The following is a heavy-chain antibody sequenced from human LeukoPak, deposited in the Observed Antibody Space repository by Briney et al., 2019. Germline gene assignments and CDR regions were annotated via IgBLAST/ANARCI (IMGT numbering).Heavy chain of an antibody. CDR2: INSDGSNT. D-gene: IGHD3-10*01. CDR3: AKGPGRAYYESGDYYKK. CDR1: GFTFSSHW. V-gene: IGHV3-74*01. Sequence: GGSLRLSCAASGFTFSSHWMHWVRQAPGKGLVWVSRINSDGSNTNYADSVKGRFTISRDNAKNTLYLQMNSLRVEDTAIYYCAKGPGRAYYESGDYYKKWGQGTLVTVSS. J-gene: IGHJ1*01.